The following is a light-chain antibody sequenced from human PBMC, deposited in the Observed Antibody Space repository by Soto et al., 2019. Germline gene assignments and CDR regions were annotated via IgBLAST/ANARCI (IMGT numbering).Light chain of an antibody. CDR1: SSDVGSYNL. Sequence: QSALTQPASVSGSPGQSITISCTGTSSDVGSYNLVSWYQQHPGKAPKLMIYEVSKRPSGVSNRVSGSKSGNTASLTISGLQAEDEADYYCCSYAGSSGYVFGTGTKLTVL. CDR3: CSYAGSSGYV. V-gene: IGLV2-23*02. CDR2: EVS. J-gene: IGLJ1*01.